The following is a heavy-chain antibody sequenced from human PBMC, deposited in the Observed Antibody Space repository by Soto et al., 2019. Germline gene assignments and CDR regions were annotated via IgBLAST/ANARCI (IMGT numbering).Heavy chain of an antibody. V-gene: IGHV3-74*01. D-gene: IGHD7-27*01. CDR3: ASSLLTPFDY. Sequence: GGSLRLSCAASGFTFSSYSMHWVRQAPGKGLVWVSYINSSSSSTSYADSVRGRFTISRDNAKNTLYLQLNSLRAEDTAVYYCASSLLTPFDYWGQGTLVTVSS. J-gene: IGHJ4*02. CDR1: GFTFSSYS. CDR2: INSSSSST.